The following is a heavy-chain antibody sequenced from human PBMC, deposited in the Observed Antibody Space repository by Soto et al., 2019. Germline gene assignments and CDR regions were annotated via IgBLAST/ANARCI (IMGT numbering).Heavy chain of an antibody. Sequence: QVELVESGGGVVQPGRSLRLSCATSGFSFSNYANQWVRQAPGKGLDWVAVISSDGNNKYYADSVKGRFTISRDNSKNASYLQMNRLRVEDTAVYYCARSRNSFDIWGQGTMVIVSS. CDR2: ISSDGNNK. V-gene: IGHV3-30-3*01. J-gene: IGHJ3*02. CDR3: ARSRNSFDI. CDR1: GFSFSNYA.